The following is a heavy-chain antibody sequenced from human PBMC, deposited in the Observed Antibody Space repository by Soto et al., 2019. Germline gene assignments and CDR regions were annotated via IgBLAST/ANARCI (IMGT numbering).Heavy chain of an antibody. V-gene: IGHV4-31*01. CDR1: GASVSTGVYY. J-gene: IGHJ4*02. CDR3: AGAVSDFDVRRYRTSYFDQ. CDR2: IDNSGST. Sequence: QVQLDESGPGLVQPSQTLSLSCTVSGASVSTGVYYWTWIRQHPGKGLEWIGYIDNSGSTYYNPALTGPVDISVDPSKNEFSLNLQSLTAADTAFYYCAGAVSDFDVRRYRTSYFDQWGQGILVTVSS. D-gene: IGHD3-10*02.